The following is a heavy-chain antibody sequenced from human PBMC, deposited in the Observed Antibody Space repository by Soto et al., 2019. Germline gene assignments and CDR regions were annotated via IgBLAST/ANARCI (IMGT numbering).Heavy chain of an antibody. CDR2: IGGTDGDSDGVP. CDR3: VKRGRNWGAFVF. Sequence: VQLLESGGDLVQPGGSLRLSCVASGFILNNYAMSWVRQAPGKWLEWVSTIGGTDGDSDGVPWYEDSVKGRFTISRDSSANTLFLHMDNFGAEDSALYYCVKRGRNWGAFVFWGQGTTVVVSS. D-gene: IGHD7-27*01. CDR1: GFILNNYA. V-gene: IGHV3-23*01. J-gene: IGHJ3*01.